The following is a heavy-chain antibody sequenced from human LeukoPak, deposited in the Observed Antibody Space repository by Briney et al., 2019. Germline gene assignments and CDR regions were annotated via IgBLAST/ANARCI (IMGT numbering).Heavy chain of an antibody. D-gene: IGHD3-10*01. Sequence: PSETLSLTCTVSGGSISSYYWSWIRQPPGKGLEWIGYIYYSGSTNYNPSLKSRVTISVDTSKNQFSLKLSPVTAADTAVYYCARYYGSGKGAFDIWGQGTMVTVSS. CDR1: GGSISSYY. J-gene: IGHJ3*02. CDR2: IYYSGST. CDR3: ARYYGSGKGAFDI. V-gene: IGHV4-59*01.